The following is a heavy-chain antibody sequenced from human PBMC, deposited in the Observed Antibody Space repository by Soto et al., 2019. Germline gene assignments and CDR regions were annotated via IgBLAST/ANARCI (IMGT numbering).Heavy chain of an antibody. CDR2: ILPGDSNI. CDR1: GYSFTNYW. V-gene: IGHV5-51*01. J-gene: IGHJ4*02. D-gene: IGHD2-15*01. Sequence: GESLKISCKTSGYSFTNYWIGWVRQMPGKGLEWMGIILPGDSNIRYSPSFQGQVTVSVDKSINTAYLQWSSLEASDTAMYYCARSLTYGGNTFDYCGQGTLVTVSS. CDR3: ARSLTYGGNTFDY.